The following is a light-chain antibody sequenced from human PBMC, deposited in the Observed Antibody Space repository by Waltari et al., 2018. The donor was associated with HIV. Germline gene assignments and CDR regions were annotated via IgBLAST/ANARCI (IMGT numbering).Light chain of an antibody. CDR3: SSYTSSSTPV. Sequence: QSALTQPASVSGSPGQSITTSCTGTSSDVGGYNYVSWYQQHPGKAPKLVIYEVSNRPSGVSNRFSGSKSGNTASLTISGLQAEDEADYYCSSYTSSSTPVFGTGTKVTVL. CDR2: EVS. V-gene: IGLV2-14*01. CDR1: SSDVGGYNY. J-gene: IGLJ1*01.